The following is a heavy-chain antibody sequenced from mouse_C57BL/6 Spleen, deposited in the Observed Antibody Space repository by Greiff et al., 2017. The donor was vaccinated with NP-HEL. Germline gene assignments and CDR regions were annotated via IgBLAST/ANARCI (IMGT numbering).Heavy chain of an antibody. J-gene: IGHJ3*01. Sequence: QVQLQQSGTELVKPGASVKLSCKASGYTFTSYWMHWVKQRPGQGLEWIGNINPSNGGTNYNEKFKSKATLTVDKSSSTAYMQLSSLTSEDSAVYYGARPYGSSYPCAYWGQGTLVTVSA. CDR2: INPSNGGT. V-gene: IGHV1-53*01. CDR3: ARPYGSSYPCAY. CDR1: GYTFTSYW. D-gene: IGHD1-1*01.